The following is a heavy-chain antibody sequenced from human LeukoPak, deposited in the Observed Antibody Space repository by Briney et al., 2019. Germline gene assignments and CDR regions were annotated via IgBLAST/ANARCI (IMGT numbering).Heavy chain of an antibody. V-gene: IGHV4-34*01. D-gene: IGHD6-13*01. J-gene: IGHJ4*02. CDR3: ARVDVGSSSWEALDC. CDR2: INHSGST. Sequence: PSETLSLTCAVYGGSFSGYYWSWIRQPPGKGLEWIGEINHSGSTNYNPSLKSRVTISVDTSKNQFSLKLSSVTAADTAVYYCARVDVGSSSWEALDCWGQGTLVTVSS. CDR1: GGSFSGYY.